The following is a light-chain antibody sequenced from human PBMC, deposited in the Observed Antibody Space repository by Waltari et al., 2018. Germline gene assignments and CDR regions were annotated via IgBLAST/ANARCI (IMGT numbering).Light chain of an antibody. CDR2: EVS. CDR1: SSDVGGYNY. CDR3: SSYTSSSTVV. V-gene: IGLV2-14*01. J-gene: IGLJ2*01. Sequence: QSALTQPASVSGSPGQSITISCTGTSSDVGGYNYVSWYQQHPGNAPKLMIYEVSNRPSGVSNLFSCSKSVNTASLTISGLQAEDEADYYCSSYTSSSTVVFGGGTKLTVL.